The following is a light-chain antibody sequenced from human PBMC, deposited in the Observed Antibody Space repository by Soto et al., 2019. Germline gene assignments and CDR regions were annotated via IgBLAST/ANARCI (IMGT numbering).Light chain of an antibody. J-gene: IGKJ5*01. CDR2: AAS. V-gene: IGKV1-9*01. Sequence: DIPLTQSPSFLSASVGDRVTITCRASQGISSNLAWYQQKPGKAPKLLIYAASTLQSGVPSRFSGSGSGTEFTLTISSLQPEDFATYYCQQLNSYPITFGQGTRLEIK. CDR3: QQLNSYPIT. CDR1: QGISSN.